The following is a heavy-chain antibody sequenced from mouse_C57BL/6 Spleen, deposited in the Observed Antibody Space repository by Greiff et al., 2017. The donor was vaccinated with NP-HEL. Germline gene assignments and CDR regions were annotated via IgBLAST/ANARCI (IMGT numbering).Heavy chain of an antibody. Sequence: EVQLQQSGPELVKPGASVKIPCKASGYTFTDYNMDWVKQSHGKSLEWIGDINPNNGGTIYNQKFKGKATLTVDKSSSTAYMELRSLTSEDTAVYYCARRGSYYYGSSYVLYFDYWGQGTTLTVSS. CDR2: INPNNGGT. J-gene: IGHJ2*01. D-gene: IGHD1-1*01. V-gene: IGHV1-18*01. CDR1: GYTFTDYN. CDR3: ARRGSYYYGSSYVLYFDY.